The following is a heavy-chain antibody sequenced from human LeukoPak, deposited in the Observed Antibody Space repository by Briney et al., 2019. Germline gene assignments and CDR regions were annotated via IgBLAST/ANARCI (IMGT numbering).Heavy chain of an antibody. D-gene: IGHD1-26*01. CDR2: IIPIFGTA. Sequence: SVKVSCKASGGTVSSYAISWVRQAPGQGLEWMGGIIPIFGTANYAQKFQGRVTITADESTSTAYMELSSLRSEDTAVYYCARDLVGATLDALDIWGQGTMVTVSS. J-gene: IGHJ3*02. CDR1: GGTVSSYA. CDR3: ARDLVGATLDALDI. V-gene: IGHV1-69*13.